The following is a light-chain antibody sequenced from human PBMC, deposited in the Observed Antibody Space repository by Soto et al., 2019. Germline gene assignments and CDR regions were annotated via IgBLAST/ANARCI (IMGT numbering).Light chain of an antibody. CDR1: SSAVGSFNL. V-gene: IGLV2-23*01. J-gene: IGLJ3*02. CDR2: EGS. CDR3: CSYAIRSTWV. Sequence: QSVLTQPASVSGSPGQSITISCTTTSSAVGSFNLVSWYQHHPGKAPKLVIYEGSKRPSGVSNRFSGSKSGNTASLTISGLQAEDEADYYCCSYAIRSTWVFGGGTKLTVL.